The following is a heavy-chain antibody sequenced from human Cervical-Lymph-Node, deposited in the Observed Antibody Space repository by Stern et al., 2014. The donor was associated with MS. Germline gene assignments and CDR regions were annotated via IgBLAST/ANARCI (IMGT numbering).Heavy chain of an antibody. CDR1: GGTFSSYA. Sequence: VQLVQSAAEVKKPGSSVKVSCKASGGTFSSYAINWVRQAPGQGLEWMGGIIPIFGTANYAQKFQGRVTITADESTSAAYMELSSLRSEDTAVYYCARSEGLVVVADNWFDPWGQGTLVTVSS. J-gene: IGHJ5*02. CDR3: ARSEGLVVVADNWFDP. V-gene: IGHV1-69*01. D-gene: IGHD2-15*01. CDR2: IIPIFGTA.